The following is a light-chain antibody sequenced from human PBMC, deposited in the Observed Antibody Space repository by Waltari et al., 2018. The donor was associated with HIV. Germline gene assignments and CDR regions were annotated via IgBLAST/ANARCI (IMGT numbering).Light chain of an antibody. CDR2: ATD. CDR1: DSNIGAGYD. V-gene: IGLV1-40*01. CDR3: QSYDNSLSGWV. Sequence: SVLTQPPSVSGAPGQRVPVSCTGSDSNIGAGYDVPWYQQPLGTAPKLLIFATDTRPSGVPDRFSGSKSGTSASLAITGLQAEDEADYYCQSYDNSLSGWVFGGGTKLTV. J-gene: IGLJ3*02.